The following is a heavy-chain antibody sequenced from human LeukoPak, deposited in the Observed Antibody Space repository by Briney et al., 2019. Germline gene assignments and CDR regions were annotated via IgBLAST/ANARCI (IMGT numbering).Heavy chain of an antibody. CDR2: IYYSGST. CDR1: GGSISSYY. Sequence: SETLSLTCTVSGGSISSYYWSWIRQPPGKGLEYIGYIYYSGSTNYNPSLKSRVTISVDTSKNQFSLKLSSVTAADTAVYYCARETSQKGAHYMDVWGKGTTVTISS. V-gene: IGHV4-59*01. D-gene: IGHD3-16*01. CDR3: ARETSQKGAHYMDV. J-gene: IGHJ6*03.